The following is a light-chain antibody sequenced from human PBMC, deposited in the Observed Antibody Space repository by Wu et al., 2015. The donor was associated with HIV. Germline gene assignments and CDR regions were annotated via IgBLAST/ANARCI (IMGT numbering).Light chain of an antibody. J-gene: IGKJ2*01. Sequence: FLSASVGARVTLTCRASQAIDNYLAWYQHKPGKAPQLLIYAASTLHSGVASTFSGSGSGTEFTLMINKLQPEDVATYYCQQFKTFPHTFGPGTKLEV. CDR2: AAS. V-gene: IGKV1-9*01. CDR3: QQFKTFPHT. CDR1: QAIDNY.